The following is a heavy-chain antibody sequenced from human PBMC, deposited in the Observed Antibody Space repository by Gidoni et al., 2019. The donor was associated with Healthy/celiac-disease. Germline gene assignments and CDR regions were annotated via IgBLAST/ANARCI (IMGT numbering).Heavy chain of an antibody. J-gene: IGHJ4*02. V-gene: IGHV3-48*01. CDR2: ISSSSSTI. D-gene: IGHD5-12*01. CDR1: GFTFSSYS. CDR3: ARAGDGYNSYYFDY. Sequence: EVQLVESGGGLVQPGGSLRLSCAASGFTFSSYSMNWVRQAPGKGLEWVSYISSSSSTIYYADSVKGRFTISRDNAKNSLYLQMNSLRAEDTAVYYCARAGDGYNSYYFDYWGQGTLVTVSS.